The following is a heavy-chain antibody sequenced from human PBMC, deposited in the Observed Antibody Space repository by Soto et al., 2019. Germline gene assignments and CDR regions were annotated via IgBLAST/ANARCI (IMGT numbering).Heavy chain of an antibody. CDR2: IIPIFGTA. Sequence: QVQLVQSGAEVKKPGSSVKVSCKASGGTFSSYAISWVRQAPGQGLEWMGGIIPIFGTANYAQKFQGRVKITADESTSTAYMELSSLRSEDTAVYYCARVGYDFWSGYPGPIYYYYYGMDVWGQGTTVTVSS. D-gene: IGHD3-3*01. V-gene: IGHV1-69*01. CDR1: GGTFSSYA. CDR3: ARVGYDFWSGYPGPIYYYYYGMDV. J-gene: IGHJ6*02.